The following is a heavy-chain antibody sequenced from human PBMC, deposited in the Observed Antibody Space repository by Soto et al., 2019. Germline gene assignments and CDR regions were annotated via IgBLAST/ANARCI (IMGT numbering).Heavy chain of an antibody. CDR3: ARDGGYGDFDY. J-gene: IGHJ4*02. D-gene: IGHD4-17*01. CDR2: IIPILGIA. CDR1: GGTFSSYT. V-gene: IGHV1-69*08. Sequence: QVQLVQSGAAVKKPGSSVKVSCKASGGTFSSYTISWVRQAPGQGLEWMGRIIPILGIANYAQKFQGRVTITADKSTSTAYMELSSLRSEDTAVYYCARDGGYGDFDYWGQGTLVTVSS.